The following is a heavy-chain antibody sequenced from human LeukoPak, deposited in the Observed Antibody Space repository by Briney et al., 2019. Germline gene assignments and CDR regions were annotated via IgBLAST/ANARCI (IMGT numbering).Heavy chain of an antibody. CDR2: MNANSGNT. D-gene: IGHD3-9*01. J-gene: IGHJ4*02. V-gene: IGHV1-8*01. CDR1: GYTFTSYD. CDR3: ASSAGDMTAFDY. Sequence: ASVKASCKASGYTFTSYDINWVRQATGQGLEWMGWMNANSGNTGYAQTFQGSVTMTRNTSISTAYMELSSLRSADTAVYYCASSAGDMTAFDYWGQGTLVTVSS.